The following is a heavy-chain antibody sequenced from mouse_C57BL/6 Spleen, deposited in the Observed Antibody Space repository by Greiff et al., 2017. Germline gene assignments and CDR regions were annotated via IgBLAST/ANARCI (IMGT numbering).Heavy chain of an antibody. CDR2: IDPSDSYT. CDR3: ARDWTRGDY. J-gene: IGHJ2*01. Sequence: VQLQQPGAELVRPGTSVKLSCKASGYTFTSYWMHWVKQRPGQGLEWIGVIDPSDSYTNYNQKFKGKATLTVDTSSSTAYMQLSSLTSGDSAVYYCARDWTRGDYWGLGTTLTVSS. CDR1: GYTFTSYW. V-gene: IGHV1-59*01.